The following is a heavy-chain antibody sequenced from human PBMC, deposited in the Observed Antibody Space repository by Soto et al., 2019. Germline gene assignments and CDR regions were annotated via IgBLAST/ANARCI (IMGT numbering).Heavy chain of an antibody. D-gene: IGHD6-19*01. Sequence: EVQLVESGGGLVQPGGSLRLSCAASGFTVSSNYMSWVRQAPGKGLEWVSVIYSGGSTYYADSVKGRFTISRHNSKNTLYLQMNSLRAEDTAVYYFARETNGGWYKDYYMDVWGKGTTVTVSS. CDR2: IYSGGST. CDR3: ARETNGGWYKDYYMDV. V-gene: IGHV3-53*04. J-gene: IGHJ6*03. CDR1: GFTVSSNY.